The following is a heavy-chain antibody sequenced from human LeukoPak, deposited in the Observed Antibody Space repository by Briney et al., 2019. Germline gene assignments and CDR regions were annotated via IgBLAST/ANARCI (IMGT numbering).Heavy chain of an antibody. CDR3: ARSNVVVYRWDAFDI. V-gene: IGHV1-69*13. CDR1: GGTFSSYA. D-gene: IGHD2-2*01. Sequence: SVKVSCKASGGTFSSYAISWVRQAPGQGLEWMGGIIPIFGTANYAQKFQGRVTITADESTSTAYMELSSLRSEDTAVYYCARSNVVVYRWDAFDIRGQGTMVTVSS. J-gene: IGHJ3*02. CDR2: IIPIFGTA.